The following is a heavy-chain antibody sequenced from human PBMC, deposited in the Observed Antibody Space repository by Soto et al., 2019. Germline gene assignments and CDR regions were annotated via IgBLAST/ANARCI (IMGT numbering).Heavy chain of an antibody. Sequence: SGGSLRLSCAASGFTFSSYAMSWVRQAPGKGLEWVSAISGSGGSTYYADSVKGRFTISRDNSKNTLYLQMNSLRAEDTAVYYCAKDRHVTQPQYDFWSGYYLAYYYGMDVWGQGTTVTVSS. D-gene: IGHD3-3*01. CDR2: ISGSGGST. J-gene: IGHJ6*02. V-gene: IGHV3-23*01. CDR3: AKDRHVTQPQYDFWSGYYLAYYYGMDV. CDR1: GFTFSSYA.